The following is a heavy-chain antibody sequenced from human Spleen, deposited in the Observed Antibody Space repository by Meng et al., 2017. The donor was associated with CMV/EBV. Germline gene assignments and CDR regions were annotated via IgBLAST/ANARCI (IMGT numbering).Heavy chain of an antibody. Sequence: SETLSLTCTVSGDSSISSNYWSWIRQPPGKGLQWIGYTSRTGSTHYNPSLKTRLTIALDTSKNQFSLKVSSVTAADSAIYYCARDARGDALPHYWGQGTLVTVSS. D-gene: IGHD3-16*01. J-gene: IGHJ4*02. CDR2: TSRTGST. CDR1: GDSSISSNY. V-gene: IGHV4-59*01. CDR3: ARDARGDALPHY.